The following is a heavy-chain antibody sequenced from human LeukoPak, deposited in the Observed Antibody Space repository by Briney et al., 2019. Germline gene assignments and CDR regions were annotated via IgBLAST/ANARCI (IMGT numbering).Heavy chain of an antibody. J-gene: IGHJ6*03. CDR3: AGSPNFYYYYMGV. CDR1: GGSFSGYY. V-gene: IGHV4-34*01. Sequence: SETLSLTCAAYGGSFSGYYWSWIRQPPGKGLEWIGEINHSGSTNYNPSLKSRVTMSVDTSKKEFSLKLSSVTAADTAVYYCAGSPNFYYYYMGVWGKGTTVTVSS. CDR2: INHSGST.